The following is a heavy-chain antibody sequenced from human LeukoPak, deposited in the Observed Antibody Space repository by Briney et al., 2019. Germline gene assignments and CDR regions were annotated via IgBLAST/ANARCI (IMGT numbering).Heavy chain of an antibody. J-gene: IGHJ4*02. CDR3: ATDFPCSSTSCYWGY. V-gene: IGHV3-30*02. CDR1: GFTFSAYG. CDR2: IHYDGTIT. D-gene: IGHD2-2*01. Sequence: GGSLRLSCAASGFTFSAYGMHCVRQAPGKGLEWVAFIHYDGTITYYADSVKGRFTISRDSSKNTLFLQMNSLGAEDTAVYYCATDFPCSSTSCYWGYWGQGTLVTVSS.